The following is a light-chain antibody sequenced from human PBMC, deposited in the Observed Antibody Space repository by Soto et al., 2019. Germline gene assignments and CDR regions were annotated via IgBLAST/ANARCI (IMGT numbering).Light chain of an antibody. V-gene: IGKV2-28*01. CDR2: LGS. J-gene: IGKJ4*01. CDR3: MQALQTKLT. Sequence: DIVMTQSPDSLAVSLGERATINCKSSQSVLYSSNNKNYLDWYLKKPGQSPQLLIYLGSNRASEVPDRFSGSGSGTDFKLKISRVEAEDVGVYYCMQALQTKLTFGGGTKVDIK. CDR1: QSVLYSSNNKNY.